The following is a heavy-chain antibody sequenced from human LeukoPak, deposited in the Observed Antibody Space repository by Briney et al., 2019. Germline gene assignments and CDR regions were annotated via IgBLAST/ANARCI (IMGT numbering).Heavy chain of an antibody. CDR2: ISTAGDT. V-gene: IGHV3-13*01. CDR3: ARDRGYFYDQLDY. Sequence: GGSLRHSCAASGFTFSRYDMHWVRQVTGKGLEWVSAISTAGDTYYPGSVKGRFTVSRENAKNSLYLQMNSLSAGDTAVYYCARDRGYFYDQLDYWGQGALVTVSS. J-gene: IGHJ4*02. D-gene: IGHD2/OR15-2a*01. CDR1: GFTFSRYD.